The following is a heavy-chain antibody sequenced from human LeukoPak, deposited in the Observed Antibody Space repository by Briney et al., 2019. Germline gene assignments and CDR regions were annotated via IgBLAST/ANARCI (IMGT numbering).Heavy chain of an antibody. CDR1: GFTFSSYA. CDR2: ISGSGDST. CDR3: AKTDASGRYSRY. V-gene: IGHV3-23*01. J-gene: IGHJ4*02. D-gene: IGHD5-18*01. Sequence: GGSLRLSCAASGFTFSSYAMRWVRQAPGKGLEWVSSISGSGDSTYYADSVKGRFTTSRDNFKNTLYLQMNSLRAEDTAIYYCAKTDASGRYSRYWGQGTLVTVSS.